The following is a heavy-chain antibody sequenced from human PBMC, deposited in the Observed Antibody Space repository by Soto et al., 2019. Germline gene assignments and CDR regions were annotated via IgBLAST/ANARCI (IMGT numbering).Heavy chain of an antibody. Sequence: ASVKVSCKASGYTFTTYAMHWVRQAPGQRLEWMGLIYAGNGYSNYSQKFQGRVIITRDTFASTAYMELSSLRSVDIAVFFCARGGYSYGRPEAPDYWGQGTLVTVSS. D-gene: IGHD5-18*01. J-gene: IGHJ4*02. CDR1: GYTFTTYA. V-gene: IGHV1-3*01. CDR3: ARGGYSYGRPEAPDY. CDR2: IYAGNGYS.